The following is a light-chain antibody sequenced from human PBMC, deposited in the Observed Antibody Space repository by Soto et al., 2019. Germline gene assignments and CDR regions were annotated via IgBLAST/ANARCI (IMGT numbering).Light chain of an antibody. Sequence: EIVLPQSPATLSLSPGERATLSCRASQSVRRYLAWYQQKPGQTPRLLIYDASNRATGIPARFSGSGSGTDFTLTISSLEPEDFAVYYCQQRGNWPQTFGPGTKVDI. J-gene: IGKJ3*01. CDR2: DAS. CDR3: QQRGNWPQT. V-gene: IGKV3-11*01. CDR1: QSVRRY.